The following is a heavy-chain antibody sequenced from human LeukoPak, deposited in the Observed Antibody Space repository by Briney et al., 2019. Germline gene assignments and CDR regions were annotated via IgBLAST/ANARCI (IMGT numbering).Heavy chain of an antibody. CDR2: IKSNPDGGTA. V-gene: IGHV3-15*01. CDR3: TTLSYDVHY. Sequence: PGGSLRLSCGASGFIFRNAYMTWVRQAPGKGLEWVGRIKSNPDGGTADYGAAVKGRFTISRDDSRNILYLQLGNVRAEDTAVYYCTTLSYDVHYWGQGTLVTVSS. CDR1: GFIFRNAY. J-gene: IGHJ4*02. D-gene: IGHD3-3*01.